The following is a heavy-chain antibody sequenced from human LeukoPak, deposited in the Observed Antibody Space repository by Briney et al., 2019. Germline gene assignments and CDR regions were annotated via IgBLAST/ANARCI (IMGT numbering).Heavy chain of an antibody. CDR2: IYYSGST. Sequence: SETLSLTCPVSGGSISSYYWSWIRQPPGKGLEWIGYIYYSGSTNYNPSLKSRVTISVDTSKNQFSLKLSAVTAADTAVYYCARHDGPYRSGWYPLVYWGQGTLVTVSS. CDR1: GGSISSYY. V-gene: IGHV4-59*01. CDR3: ARHDGPYRSGWYPLVY. J-gene: IGHJ4*02. D-gene: IGHD6-19*01.